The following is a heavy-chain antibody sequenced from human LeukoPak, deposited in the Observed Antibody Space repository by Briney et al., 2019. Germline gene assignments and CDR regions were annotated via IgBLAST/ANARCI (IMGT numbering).Heavy chain of an antibody. CDR1: GGSISSSNYY. Sequence: PSETLSLTCSVSGGSISSSNYYWGWIRQPPGKGLEWIATISYSGSTYYNPSVKSRVTISRDTSKNQFSLSLNSVTAADTAVYYCARGESGYSGHRADIAAAGDLDYWGQGTLVTVSS. CDR3: ARGESGYSGHRADIAAAGDLDY. D-gene: IGHD6-13*01. CDR2: ISYSGST. V-gene: IGHV4-39*07. J-gene: IGHJ4*02.